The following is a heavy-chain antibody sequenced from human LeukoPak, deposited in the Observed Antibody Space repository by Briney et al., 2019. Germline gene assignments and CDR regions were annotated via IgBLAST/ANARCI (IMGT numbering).Heavy chain of an antibody. V-gene: IGHV3-48*04. CDR1: GFSFSNSG. CDR2: ISDISHII. CDR3: ATAGSYPV. Sequence: PGGSLRLSCAVSGFSFSNSGMNWVRQAPGEGLQWVSYISDISHIIYYADSEKGRFTISRDNAKNSLYLQMHSLRADDTAVYYCATAGSYPVWGQGTLVTVSS. D-gene: IGHD3-10*01. J-gene: IGHJ4*02.